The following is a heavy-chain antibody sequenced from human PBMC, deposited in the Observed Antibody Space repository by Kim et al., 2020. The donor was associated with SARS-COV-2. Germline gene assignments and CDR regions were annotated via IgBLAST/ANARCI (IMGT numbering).Heavy chain of an antibody. V-gene: IGHV4-4*02. Sequence: SETLSLTCAVSGGSISSSNWWSWVRQPPGKGLEWIGEIYHSGSTNYNPSLKSRVTTSVDKSKNQFSLKLSSVTAADTAVYYCARDLEYYYGSGSYFAFDIWGQGTMVTVSS. CDR3: ARDLEYYYGSGSYFAFDI. CDR2: IYHSGST. CDR1: GGSISSSNW. D-gene: IGHD3-10*01. J-gene: IGHJ3*02.